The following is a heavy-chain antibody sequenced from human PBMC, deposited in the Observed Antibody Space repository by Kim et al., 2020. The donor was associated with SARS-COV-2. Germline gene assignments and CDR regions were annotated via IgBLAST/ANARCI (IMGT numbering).Heavy chain of an antibody. D-gene: IGHD3-10*01. Sequence: SVKGRFTISRDNAKNSLYLQMNSLRAEDTALYYCAKGLYGSGTYYYGMDVWGQGTTVTVSS. J-gene: IGHJ6*02. CDR3: AKGLYGSGTYYYGMDV. V-gene: IGHV3-9*01.